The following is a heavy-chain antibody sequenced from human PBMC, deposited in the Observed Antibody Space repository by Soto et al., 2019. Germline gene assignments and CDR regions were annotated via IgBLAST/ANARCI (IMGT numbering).Heavy chain of an antibody. J-gene: IGHJ4*02. CDR3: ARDSSATV. V-gene: IGHV3-33*01. CDR1: GFTSSSYG. Sequence: PGGSLRLSCAASGFTSSSYGMHWVRQAPGKGLEWVAVTWYDGSNTYYADSVKGRFTISRDAAVNTLYLQMNSLRVEDSAVYYCARDSSATVWGQGTLVTVTS. CDR2: TWYDGSNT. D-gene: IGHD6-19*01.